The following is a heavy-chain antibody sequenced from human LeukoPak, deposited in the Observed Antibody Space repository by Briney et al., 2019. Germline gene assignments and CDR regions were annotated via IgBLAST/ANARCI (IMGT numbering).Heavy chain of an antibody. V-gene: IGHV3-30-3*01. D-gene: IGHD3-3*01. Sequence: PGRSLRLSCAASGFTFSSYAMHWVRQAPGKGLEWVAVISYDGSNKYYADSVKGRFTISRDNSKNTLYLQVNSLRAEDTAVYYCARDMGHLRFLEWLLTNTTGGFDYWGQGTLVTVSS. CDR3: ARDMGHLRFLEWLLTNTTGGFDY. CDR2: ISYDGSNK. J-gene: IGHJ4*02. CDR1: GFTFSSYA.